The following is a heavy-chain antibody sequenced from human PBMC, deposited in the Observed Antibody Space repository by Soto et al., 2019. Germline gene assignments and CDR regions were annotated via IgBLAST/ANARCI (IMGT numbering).Heavy chain of an antibody. CDR2: INHSGST. CDR3: ARRGRRDSWIQLWSYFDY. D-gene: IGHD5-18*01. Sequence: SETLSLTCAVYGGSFSGYYWSWIRQPPGKGLEWIGEINHSGSTNYNPSLKSRVTISVDTSKNQFSLKLSSVTAADTAVYYCARRGRRDSWIQLWSYFDYWGQGTLVTVSS. V-gene: IGHV4-34*01. J-gene: IGHJ4*02. CDR1: GGSFSGYY.